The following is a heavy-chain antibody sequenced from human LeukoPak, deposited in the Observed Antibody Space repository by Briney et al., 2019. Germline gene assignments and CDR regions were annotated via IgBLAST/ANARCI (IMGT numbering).Heavy chain of an antibody. Sequence: GGSLRLSCTASGFTFSSHWMTWVRQPPGKGLEWVADIKEDGGVEYYVDSVKGRFTISRDNTKNALYLQMNNLRADDTAVYFCARDSRWLLDYWGQGTLITVSS. V-gene: IGHV3-7*03. CDR1: GFTFSSHW. D-gene: IGHD6-19*01. CDR2: IKEDGGVE. CDR3: ARDSRWLLDY. J-gene: IGHJ4*02.